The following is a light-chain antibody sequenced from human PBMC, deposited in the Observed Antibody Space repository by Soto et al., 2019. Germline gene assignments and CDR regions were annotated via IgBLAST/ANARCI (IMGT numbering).Light chain of an antibody. J-gene: IGKJ2*01. CDR3: QQRNNWPRGT. Sequence: EIVLTQSPATLSLSPGEIATLSCRASQSVSSYLGWYQQKPGQAPRLLIYDASHRANGIPARFSGSGSGTDFTLTISSLEPEDFAVYYCQQRNNWPRGTFGQGTKLEIK. CDR1: QSVSSY. CDR2: DAS. V-gene: IGKV3-11*01.